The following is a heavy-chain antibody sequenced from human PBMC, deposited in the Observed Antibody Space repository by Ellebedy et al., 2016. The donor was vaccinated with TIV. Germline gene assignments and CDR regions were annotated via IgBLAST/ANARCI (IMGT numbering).Heavy chain of an antibody. V-gene: IGHV1-46*01. CDR3: ARRRDGYNSLFDY. J-gene: IGHJ4*02. Sequence: ASVKVSCKASGYTFTTYYIHWVRQAPGQGLEWVGTLNPSTGGTSYAQKFQGRVTLTRDTSTSTAYMELSSLRSDDTAVYYCARRRDGYNSLFDYWGQGTLVTVSS. CDR1: GYTFTTYY. CDR2: LNPSTGGT. D-gene: IGHD5-24*01.